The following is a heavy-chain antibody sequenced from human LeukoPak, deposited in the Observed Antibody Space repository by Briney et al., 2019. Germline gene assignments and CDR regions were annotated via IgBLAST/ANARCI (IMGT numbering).Heavy chain of an antibody. CDR1: GGSISSYY. CDR3: ASQRYNWNPDAFDI. CDR2: IYYSGST. Sequence: SETLSLTCTVSGGSISSYYWSWIRQPPGKGLEWIGYIYYSGSTNYNPSLKSRVTISVDTSKNQFSLKLSSVTAADTAVYYCASQRYNWNPDAFDIWGQGTMVTVSS. D-gene: IGHD1-20*01. J-gene: IGHJ3*02. V-gene: IGHV4-59*08.